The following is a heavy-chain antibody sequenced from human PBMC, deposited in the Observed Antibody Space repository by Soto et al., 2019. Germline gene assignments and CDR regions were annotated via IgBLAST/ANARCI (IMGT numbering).Heavy chain of an antibody. Sequence: QITLKEAGPTLVKPTQTLTLTCSFSGFLLSTRGVGVVWIRQTPGKALEWLALIYWDDDKRYSPSLKSRLIITNDTSKDQVLLVMSNMDPVDTATYYCIRVLSFGELFWGQGTMVTVSS. V-gene: IGHV2-5*02. CDR1: GFLLSTRGVG. CDR3: IRVLSFGELF. CDR2: IYWDDDK. J-gene: IGHJ4*02. D-gene: IGHD3-10*01.